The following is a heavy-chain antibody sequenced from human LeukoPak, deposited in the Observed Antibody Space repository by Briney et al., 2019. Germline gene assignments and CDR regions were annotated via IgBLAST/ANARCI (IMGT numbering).Heavy chain of an antibody. V-gene: IGHV3-66*01. D-gene: IGHD3-3*01. CDR3: ASEEWGY. CDR1: GFTVSSNY. Sequence: GSLRLSCVVSGFTVSSNYMSWVRQAPGKGLEWVSGTYSGGSTYYADSVKGRFTIPKDRSKNTLNLQMNSLRAEDTAVYYCASEEWGYWGQGTLVTVSS. J-gene: IGHJ4*02. CDR2: TYSGGST.